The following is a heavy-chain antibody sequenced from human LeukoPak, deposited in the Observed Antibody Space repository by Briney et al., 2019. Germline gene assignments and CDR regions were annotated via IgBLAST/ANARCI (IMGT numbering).Heavy chain of an antibody. CDR3: ARGSSSWGRRFDY. V-gene: IGHV3-48*01. J-gene: IGHJ4*02. Sequence: GGSLRLSCAASGFTFSSYSMNWVRQAPGKGLEWVSYISSSSSTIYYADSVKGRFTISRDNAKNSLYLQMNSLRAEDTAVYYCARGSSSWGRRFDYWGQGTLVTVSP. D-gene: IGHD6-13*01. CDR2: ISSSSSTI. CDR1: GFTFSSYS.